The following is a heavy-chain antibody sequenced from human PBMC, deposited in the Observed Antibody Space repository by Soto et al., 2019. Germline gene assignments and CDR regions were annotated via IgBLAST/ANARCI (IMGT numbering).Heavy chain of an antibody. CDR2: IDPRSGSA. CDR1: GYTFTTHY. V-gene: IGHV1-46*01. J-gene: IGHJ6*04. Sequence: ASVKVSCKASGYTFTTHYIHWVRQAPGQGPEWMGIIDPRSGSAGYAQRFQVSVTMTRDTPTSTFYMELSSLRSEDTAVYYCARGNVLPSYYYGSDVWGKGTTVTVSS. CDR3: ARGNVLPSYYYGSDV. D-gene: IGHD1-1*01.